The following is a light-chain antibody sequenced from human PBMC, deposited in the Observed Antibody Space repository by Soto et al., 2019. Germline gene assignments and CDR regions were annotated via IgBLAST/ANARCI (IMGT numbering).Light chain of an antibody. CDR2: AAS. Sequence: DIQMTQSPSSLSASVGDRVTITCRASHSISSYLNWYQQKPGKAPKLLIYAASSLQSGVPSSFSGSVSGTDYTLSISSLQPEEFATYYSQQSYTITFGQGTRLEIK. J-gene: IGKJ5*01. CDR3: QQSYTIT. CDR1: HSISSY. V-gene: IGKV1-39*01.